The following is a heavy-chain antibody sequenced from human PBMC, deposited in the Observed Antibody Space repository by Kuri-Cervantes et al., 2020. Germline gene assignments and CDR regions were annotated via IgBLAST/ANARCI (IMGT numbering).Heavy chain of an antibody. Sequence: GESLKISCAASGFTFSSYAMSWVRQAPGKGLEWVSAISGSGGSTYCADSVKGRFTISRDNSKNTLYLQMNSLRAEDTAVYYCARDPCSGGSCYFFDYWGQGTLVTVSS. V-gene: IGHV3-23*01. CDR2: ISGSGGST. J-gene: IGHJ4*02. D-gene: IGHD2-15*01. CDR1: GFTFSSYA. CDR3: ARDPCSGGSCYFFDY.